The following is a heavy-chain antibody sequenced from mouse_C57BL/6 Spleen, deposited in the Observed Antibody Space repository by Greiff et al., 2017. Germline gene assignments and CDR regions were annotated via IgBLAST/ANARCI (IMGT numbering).Heavy chain of an antibody. CDR2: IWGGGST. CDR1: GFSLTSYG. V-gene: IGHV2-2*01. D-gene: IGHD1-1*01. CDR3: ARKRLREFDV. Sequence: VKLVESGPGLVQPSQSLSITCPVSGFSLTSYGVHWVRQSPGKGLEWLGVIWGGGSTDYNAAFISRLCISKDNSKSQVFFKMNSLQADDTAIYYCARKRLREFDVWGTGTTVTVSS. J-gene: IGHJ1*03.